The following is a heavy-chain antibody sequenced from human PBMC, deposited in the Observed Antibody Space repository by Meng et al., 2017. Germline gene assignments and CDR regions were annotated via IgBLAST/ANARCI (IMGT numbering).Heavy chain of an antibody. CDR2: IIPIFGTA. CDR3: ARVLRDGYNLGY. D-gene: IGHD5-24*01. Sequence: VQLVRAGAEVRKPGSSVKVSCKASGGTFSSYAISWVRQAPGQGLEWMGGIIPIFGTANYAQKFQGRVTITADESTSTAYMELSSLRSEDTAVYYCARVLRDGYNLGYWGQGTLVTVSS. V-gene: IGHV1-69*01. J-gene: IGHJ4*02. CDR1: GGTFSSYA.